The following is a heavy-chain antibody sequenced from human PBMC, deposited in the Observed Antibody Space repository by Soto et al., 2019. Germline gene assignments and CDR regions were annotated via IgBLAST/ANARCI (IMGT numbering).Heavy chain of an antibody. CDR1: GGSISSGGYS. D-gene: IGHD2-15*01. CDR3: ARVPSLYPAPIRGAFDI. J-gene: IGHJ3*02. Sequence: SETLSLTCAVSGGSISSGGYSWSWIRQPPGKGLEWIGYIFHSGSTYYNPSLRSRVTISVDRSKNQFSLKLNSVTAADTAVFYCARVPSLYPAPIRGAFDIWGQGTMVTVSS. V-gene: IGHV4-30-2*01. CDR2: IFHSGST.